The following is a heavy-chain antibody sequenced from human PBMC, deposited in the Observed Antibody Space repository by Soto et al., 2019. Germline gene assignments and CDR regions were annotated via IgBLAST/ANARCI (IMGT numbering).Heavy chain of an antibody. Sequence: SETLSLTCTVSGGSISSYHWNWIRQPPGKGLEWLGYIYYSGNTNYNPSHKGRVTMSVHTSKNQFSVKFRSVTAADTAVYSCARGLMVGPWGQGALVTVSS. D-gene: IGHD2-8*01. CDR2: IYYSGNT. V-gene: IGHV4-59*01. J-gene: IGHJ5*02. CDR1: GGSISSYH. CDR3: ARGLMVGP.